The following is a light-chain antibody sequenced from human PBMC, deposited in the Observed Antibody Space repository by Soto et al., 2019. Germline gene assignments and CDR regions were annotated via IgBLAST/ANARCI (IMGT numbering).Light chain of an antibody. CDR1: QSVDSW. J-gene: IGKJ1*01. CDR3: QHYNDYSRV. CDR2: KAS. V-gene: IGKV1-5*03. Sequence: DIQMTQSPSTLSASIGDGVTITCRASQSVDSWLAWYQQQPGKAPKLLIYKASSLQTGVPSRFSGSGSGTEFTLTISSLQPDDFATYYCQHYNDYSRVFGQGTKVEIK.